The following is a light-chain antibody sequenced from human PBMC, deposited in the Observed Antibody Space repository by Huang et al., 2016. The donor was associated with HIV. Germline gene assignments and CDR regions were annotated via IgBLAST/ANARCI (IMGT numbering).Light chain of an antibody. V-gene: IGKV4-1*01. CDR1: QSVFYSSSNKNY. CDR2: WAG. CDR3: QQYADLPLT. J-gene: IGKJ1*01. Sequence: DIVLTQSPDSLAVSLGERATINCKSSQSVFYSSSNKNYLAWYQQRAGQPPRLFIHWAGTRESGVPDRCSGSGSETDFTLTISSLQGEDAAIYYCQQYADLPLTFGQGTKVEIK.